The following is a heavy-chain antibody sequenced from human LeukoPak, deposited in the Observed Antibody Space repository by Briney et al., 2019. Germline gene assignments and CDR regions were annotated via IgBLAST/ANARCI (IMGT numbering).Heavy chain of an antibody. V-gene: IGHV3-23*01. CDR1: GFTFSSYA. Sequence: GGSLRLSCTASGFTFSSYAMSWVRQAPGKGLEWVSAISGRGGSTYYADSVKGRFTISRDNSKNMLYLQMNSLRGEDTAVYFCSKGVNRNDYYYFDSWGQGTLVTVSS. CDR3: SKGVNRNDYYYFDS. D-gene: IGHD1-1*01. CDR2: ISGRGGST. J-gene: IGHJ4*02.